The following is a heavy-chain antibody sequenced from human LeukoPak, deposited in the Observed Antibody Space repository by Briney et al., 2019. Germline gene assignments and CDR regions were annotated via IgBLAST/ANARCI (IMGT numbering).Heavy chain of an antibody. V-gene: IGHV4-59*11. CDR1: GGSISSHY. CDR2: IYYSGST. Sequence: SETLSLTCTVSGGSISSHYWSWIRQPPGKGLEWIGYIYYSGSTNYNPSLKSRVTISVDTSKNQFSLKRSSVTAADTAVYYCARRDCYNSLDYWGQGTLVTVSS. CDR3: ARRDCYNSLDY. D-gene: IGHD5-24*01. J-gene: IGHJ4*02.